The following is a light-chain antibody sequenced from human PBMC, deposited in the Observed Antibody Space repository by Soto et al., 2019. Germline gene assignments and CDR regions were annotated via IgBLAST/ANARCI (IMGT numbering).Light chain of an antibody. J-gene: IGKJ4*01. Sequence: EIVLTQSPGTLSLSPGEGATLSCRASQSVSSYLAWYQQKPGQAPRLLIYGASSRAAGIPDRFSGSGSGTDFTLTISRLEPEDFAVYYCQQYDTSVPDLGGGTKVDIK. CDR2: GAS. CDR1: QSVSSY. V-gene: IGKV3-20*01. CDR3: QQYDTSVPD.